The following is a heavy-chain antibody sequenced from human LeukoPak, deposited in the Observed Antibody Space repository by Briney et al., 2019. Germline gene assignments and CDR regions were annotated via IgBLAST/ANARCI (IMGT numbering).Heavy chain of an antibody. CDR2: ISYDGSNK. CDR3: AKVFRVATITLCDY. V-gene: IGHV3-30*18. CDR1: GFTFSSYG. D-gene: IGHD5-12*01. J-gene: IGHJ4*02. Sequence: GGSLRLSCAASGFTFSSYGMHWVRQAPGQGLERVAVISYDGSNKYYADSVKGRFTISRDNSKNTLYLQMNSLRAEDTAVYYCAKVFRVATITLCDYWGQGTLVTVSS.